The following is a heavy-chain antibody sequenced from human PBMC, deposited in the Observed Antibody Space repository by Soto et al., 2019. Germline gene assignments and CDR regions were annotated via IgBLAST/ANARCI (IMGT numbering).Heavy chain of an antibody. J-gene: IGHJ5*02. CDR3: TRGREEDWFDP. V-gene: IGHV3-49*03. Sequence: GSLRLSATAPGFTCGDYAMSWFRQAPGKGLEWVGFIRSKAYGGTTEYAASVKGRFTISRDDSKSIAYLQMNSLKTEDTAVYYCTRGREEDWFDPWGQGTLVTV. CDR2: IRSKAYGGTT. CDR1: GFTCGDYA.